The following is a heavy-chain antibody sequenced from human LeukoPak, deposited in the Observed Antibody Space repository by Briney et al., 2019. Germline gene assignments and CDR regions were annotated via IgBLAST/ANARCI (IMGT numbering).Heavy chain of an antibody. J-gene: IGHJ4*02. Sequence: GGSLRLSCAASGFTFSTYNMNWVREAPGKGLEWVSYISSSSSTIYYADSVKGRFTISRDNAKNTLYLQMNSLRAEDTAVYYCAREDASGLDYWGQGTLVIVSS. CDR2: ISSSSSTI. CDR3: AREDASGLDY. D-gene: IGHD5-12*01. V-gene: IGHV3-48*01. CDR1: GFTFSTYN.